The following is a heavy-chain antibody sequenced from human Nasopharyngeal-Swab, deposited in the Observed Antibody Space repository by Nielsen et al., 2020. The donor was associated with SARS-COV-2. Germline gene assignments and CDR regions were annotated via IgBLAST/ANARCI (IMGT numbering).Heavy chain of an antibody. D-gene: IGHD6-6*01. CDR1: GGSFSGYY. CDR3: ARGRYSSSPREYFQH. CDR2: INHSGST. Sequence: SETLSLTCAVYGGSFSGYYWSWIRQPPGKGLEWIEEINHSGSTNYNPSLKSRVTISVDTSKNQFSLKLSSVTAADTAVYYCARGRYSSSPREYFQHWGQGTLVTVSS. V-gene: IGHV4-34*01. J-gene: IGHJ1*01.